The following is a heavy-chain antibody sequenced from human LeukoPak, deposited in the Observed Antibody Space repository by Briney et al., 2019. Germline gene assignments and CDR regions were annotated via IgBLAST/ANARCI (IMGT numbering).Heavy chain of an antibody. CDR1: GFTFSSYW. CDR3: ARAYCSDGVRYPYFDR. J-gene: IGHJ4*02. V-gene: IGHV3-74*01. CDR2: INSDGSST. D-gene: IGHD2-15*01. Sequence: GGSLRLSCAASGFTFSSYWMHWVRQAPGKGLVWVSRINSDGSSTNYADSVKGRFTISRDNAKNTLYLQTNSLRAEDTAVYHCARAYCSDGVRYPYFDRWGQGTLVTVSS.